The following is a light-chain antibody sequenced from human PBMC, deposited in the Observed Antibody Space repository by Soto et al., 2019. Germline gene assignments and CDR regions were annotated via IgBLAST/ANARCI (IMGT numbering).Light chain of an antibody. CDR1: QSVAGNS. CDR3: QQYGTSRDS. J-gene: IGKJ2*03. V-gene: IGKV3-20*01. Sequence: EIVLTQSPGTLSLSPGESATLSCRASQSVAGNSLAWYRHKPGQAPRLPIYGASNRATGSPDTVSGSGSGTDFPRTITRLEPEDFAVYYCQQYGTSRDSFGQGTKLEIK. CDR2: GAS.